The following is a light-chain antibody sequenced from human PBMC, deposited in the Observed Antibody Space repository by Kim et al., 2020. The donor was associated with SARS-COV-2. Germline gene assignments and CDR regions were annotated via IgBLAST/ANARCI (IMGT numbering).Light chain of an antibody. CDR2: GAS. CDR1: QNVNNY. CDR3: QQRKSWPLT. V-gene: IGKV3-11*01. Sequence: EIVLTQSPATLSLSPGDRATLSCRASQNVNNYFAWYQQKPGQAPRLLIYGASSRATGIPARFSGSGSGTDSTLTISSLEPEDFAIYYCQQRKSWPLTFGGGTKVDIK. J-gene: IGKJ4*01.